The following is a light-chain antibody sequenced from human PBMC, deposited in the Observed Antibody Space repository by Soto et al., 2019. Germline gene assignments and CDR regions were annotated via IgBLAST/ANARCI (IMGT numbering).Light chain of an antibody. V-gene: IGKV3-15*01. CDR3: QQYNSWPPIT. J-gene: IGKJ5*01. CDR2: GAS. CDR1: ESVSSN. Sequence: VVRPQSPATLSVAPGERATLSCRASESVSSNLAWYQQRPGQAPRLVIYGASTRATGIPARFSGGGSGTEFTLTISSLQSEDFAVYYCQQYNSWPPITFGQGTRLEIK.